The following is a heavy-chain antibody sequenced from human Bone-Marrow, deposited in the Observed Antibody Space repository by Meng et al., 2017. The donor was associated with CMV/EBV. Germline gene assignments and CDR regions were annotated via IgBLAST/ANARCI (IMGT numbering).Heavy chain of an antibody. CDR2: MSGSGGST. CDR3: AKGGQQWLVRYGIN. V-gene: IGHV3-23*01. J-gene: IGHJ4*02. Sequence: FGVYFSSHAMRWVRQAPAKVLEWVSAMSGSGGSTYYADSVKGRFTISRDNSKNTLYLQMNSLRAEDTAVYYCAKGGQQWLVRYGINWGQGTLVTVSS. CDR1: GVYFSSHA. D-gene: IGHD6-19*01.